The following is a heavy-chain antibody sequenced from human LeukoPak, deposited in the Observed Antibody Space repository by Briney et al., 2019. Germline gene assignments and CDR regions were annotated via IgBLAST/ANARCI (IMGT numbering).Heavy chain of an antibody. D-gene: IGHD2/OR15-2a*01. CDR1: GLTFSESA. CDR3: VRLLSGGGFDY. Sequence: GGSLRLSCSAFGLTFSESAMHWVRQAPGKGLECVSAINANGDRTYYTDSVKGRFTISRDNSKNTLYLQMSSLRAEDTAVYYCVRLLSGGGFDYWGQGTLVTVSS. V-gene: IGHV3-64D*06. CDR2: INANGDRT. J-gene: IGHJ4*02.